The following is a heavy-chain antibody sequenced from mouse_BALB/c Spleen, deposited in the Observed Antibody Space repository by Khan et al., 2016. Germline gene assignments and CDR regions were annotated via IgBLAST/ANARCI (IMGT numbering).Heavy chain of an antibody. CDR1: GFTFSSFG. Sequence: EVELVESGGGLVQPGGSRKLSCAASGFTFSSFGMHWVRQAPEKGLEWVAFISRGSSAIYYADTVKGRFTISRDNPTNTQYLQLTSLRSADTAMYDGGRGDYWGQGTTLTVSS. V-gene: IGHV5-17*02. J-gene: IGHJ2*01. CDR3: GRGDY. CDR2: ISRGSSAI.